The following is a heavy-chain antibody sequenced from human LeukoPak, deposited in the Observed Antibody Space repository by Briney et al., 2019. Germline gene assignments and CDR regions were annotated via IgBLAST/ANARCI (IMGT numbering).Heavy chain of an antibody. CDR1: GFTVGSNY. V-gene: IGHV3-53*04. D-gene: IGHD3-3*01. Sequence: GGSLRLSCAASGFTVGSNYMSWVRQAPGKGLEWVSVISSGGSTYYADSVKGRFTISRHNSKSTLYLQMNSLRPEDTAVYYCAREVFGGSVGAFDIWGQGTMVTVSS. CDR2: ISSGGST. CDR3: AREVFGGSVGAFDI. J-gene: IGHJ3*02.